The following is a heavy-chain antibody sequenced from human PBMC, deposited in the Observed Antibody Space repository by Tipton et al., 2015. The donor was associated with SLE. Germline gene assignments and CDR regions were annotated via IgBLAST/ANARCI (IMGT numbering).Heavy chain of an antibody. Sequence: TLSLTCTVSGGSISSHYWSWIRQPPGKGLEWIGYIYYSGSTNYNPSLKSRVTISVGTSKNQFSLKLSSVTAADTAVYYCARDKTPYGMDVWGQGTTVTVSS. CDR3: ARDKTPYGMDV. CDR1: GGSISSHY. CDR2: IYYSGST. J-gene: IGHJ6*02. V-gene: IGHV4-59*11.